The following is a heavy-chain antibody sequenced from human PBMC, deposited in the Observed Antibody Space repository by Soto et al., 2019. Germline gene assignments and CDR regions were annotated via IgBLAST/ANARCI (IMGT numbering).Heavy chain of an antibody. V-gene: IGHV3-23*01. CDR3: ASRSSGWYFDY. Sequence: EVQLLESGGGLVQPGGSLRLSCAASGFTFSSYAMYWVRQAPGKGLEWVSVISGSGGSTYYADSVKGRFTISRDNSKNTLYLQMTRLRAEDTAVYYCASRSSGWYFDYWGQGTLVTVSS. CDR1: GFTFSSYA. D-gene: IGHD6-19*01. CDR2: ISGSGGST. J-gene: IGHJ4*02.